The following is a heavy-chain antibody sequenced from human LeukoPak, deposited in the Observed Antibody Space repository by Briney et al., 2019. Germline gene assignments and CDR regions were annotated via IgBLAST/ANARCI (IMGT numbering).Heavy chain of an antibody. CDR2: IIPILGTA. D-gene: IGHD2-2*01. V-gene: IGHV1-69*05. CDR3: ARDRTLGYCSSTSCHKNWFDP. CDR1: GGTFSSYA. Sequence: GASVKVSCKASGGTFSSYAISWVRQAPGQGLEWMGGIIPILGTANYAQKFQGRVTITTDESTSTAYMELSSLRSEDTAVYYCARDRTLGYCSSTSCHKNWFDPWGQGTLVTVSS. J-gene: IGHJ5*02.